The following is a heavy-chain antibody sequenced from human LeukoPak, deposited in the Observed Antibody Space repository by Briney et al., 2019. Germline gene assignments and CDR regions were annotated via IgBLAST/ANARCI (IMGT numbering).Heavy chain of an antibody. CDR3: ARHGGVVVPAASHDY. V-gene: IGHV4-39*01. CDR2: IYYSGST. CDR1: GGSISSYY. J-gene: IGHJ4*02. D-gene: IGHD2-2*01. Sequence: SETLSLTCTVSGGSISSYYWGWIRQPPGKGLEWIGSIYYSGSTYYNPSLKSRVTISVDASKNQFSLKLSSVTAADTAVYYCARHGGVVVPAASHDYWGQGTLVTVSS.